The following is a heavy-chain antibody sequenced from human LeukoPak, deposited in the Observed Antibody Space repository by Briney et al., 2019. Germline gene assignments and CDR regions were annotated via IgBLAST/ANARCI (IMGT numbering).Heavy chain of an antibody. CDR3: ARDWFSDY. Sequence: NPSETLSLTCTVSGYSISSGYYWGWIRQPPGKGLEWIGSIYHSGSTYYNPSLKSRVTISVDTSKNQFSLKLSSVTAADTAVYYCARDWFSDYWGQGTLVTVSS. CDR2: IYHSGST. V-gene: IGHV4-38-2*02. CDR1: GYSISSGYY. J-gene: IGHJ4*02. D-gene: IGHD3-10*01.